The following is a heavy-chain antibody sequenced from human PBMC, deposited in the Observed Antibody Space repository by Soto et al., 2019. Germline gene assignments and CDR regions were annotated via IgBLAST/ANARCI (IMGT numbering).Heavy chain of an antibody. Sequence: QVQLVQTGAEVKKPGSSVKVSCKASGDTFSSYAISWVRQAPGQGLEWMGGIIPIFGTANYAQKFQGRVTITADESTSTAYMELSSLISEDTAVYYCARAHQRRHGMDVWGQGTKVTVSS. V-gene: IGHV1-69*12. CDR3: ARAHQRRHGMDV. CDR1: GDTFSSYA. CDR2: IIPIFGTA. D-gene: IGHD6-25*01. J-gene: IGHJ6*02.